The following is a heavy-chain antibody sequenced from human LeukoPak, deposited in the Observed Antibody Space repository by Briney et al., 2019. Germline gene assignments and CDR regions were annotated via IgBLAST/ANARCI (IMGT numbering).Heavy chain of an antibody. D-gene: IGHD3-10*01. CDR2: ISGSGGST. V-gene: IGHV3-23*01. CDR3: AKSPPLPLYGSGSGGY. CDR1: GFTFSSYA. J-gene: IGHJ4*02. Sequence: GGSLRLSCAASGFTFSSYAMSWVRQAPGKGLEWVSAISGSGGSTYYADSVKGRFTISRDNSKNTLYLQMNSLRAEDTAVYYCAKSPPLPLYGSGSGGYWGQGTLVTVSS.